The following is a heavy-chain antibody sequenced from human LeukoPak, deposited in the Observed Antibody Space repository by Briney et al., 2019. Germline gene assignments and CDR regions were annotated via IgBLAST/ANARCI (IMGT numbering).Heavy chain of an antibody. CDR3: AKDQMGQWLNYYYGMDV. Sequence: PGGSLRLSCAASGFTFSSYGMNWVRQAPGKGLEWVAVISYDGSNKYYADSVKGRFTISRDNSKNTLYLQMNSLRAEDTAVYYCAKDQMGQWLNYYYGMDVWGQGTTVTVSS. D-gene: IGHD6-19*01. CDR2: ISYDGSNK. J-gene: IGHJ6*02. CDR1: GFTFSSYG. V-gene: IGHV3-30*18.